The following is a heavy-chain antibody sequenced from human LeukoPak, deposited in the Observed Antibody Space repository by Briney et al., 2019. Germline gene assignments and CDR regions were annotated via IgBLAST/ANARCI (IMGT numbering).Heavy chain of an antibody. CDR2: FASDRTTI. CDR3: ARGHNWSFDS. D-gene: IGHD1-20*01. V-gene: IGHV3-48*01. CDR1: GFTFSSYS. Sequence: GGSLRLSCAASGFTFSSYSINWVRQAPGKGLEWVSYFASDRTTIYYADSVKGRFTMSRDNAKNSLYLRMDSLRAEDTAVYCCARGHNWSFDSWGQGTLVTVSS. J-gene: IGHJ4*02.